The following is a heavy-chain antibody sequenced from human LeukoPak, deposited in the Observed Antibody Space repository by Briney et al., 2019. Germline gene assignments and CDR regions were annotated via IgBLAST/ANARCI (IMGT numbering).Heavy chain of an antibody. CDR2: INPNSGGT. Sequence: ASVTVSCKASGYTFTGYYMHWVRQAPGQGLEWMGRINPNSGGTNYAQKFQGRVTMTRDTSISTAYMELSRLRSDDTAVYYCARDFSSSYCSGGSCYSGDYWGQGTLVTVSS. D-gene: IGHD2-15*01. CDR3: ARDFSSSYCSGGSCYSGDY. CDR1: GYTFTGYY. J-gene: IGHJ4*02. V-gene: IGHV1-2*06.